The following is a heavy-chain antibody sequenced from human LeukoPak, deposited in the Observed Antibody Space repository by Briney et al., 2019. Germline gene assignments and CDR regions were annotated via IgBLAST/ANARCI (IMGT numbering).Heavy chain of an antibody. J-gene: IGHJ4*02. Sequence: ASVKVSCKASGYTFTSYYMHWVRQAPGQGLEWMGIINPSGGSTSYAQKLQGRVTMTRDTSTSTVYMELSSLRSEDTAVYYCARSVGATTWIDYWGQGTLVTVSS. V-gene: IGHV1-46*01. CDR2: INPSGGST. CDR3: ARSVGATTWIDY. D-gene: IGHD1-26*01. CDR1: GYTFTSYY.